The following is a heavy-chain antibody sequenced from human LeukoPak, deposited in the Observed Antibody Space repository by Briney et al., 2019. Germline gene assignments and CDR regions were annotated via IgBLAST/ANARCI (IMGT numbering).Heavy chain of an antibody. Sequence: SETLSLTCSVSGGSINNYYWDWIRQPPGKRLEWIGHIHYSGSTVYNPSLKSRVTMSVDTSGNRFSLRLSSVTAADTAVYYCARLGTCGSDWCLADYWGQGTLVTVSS. D-gene: IGHD2-21*01. V-gene: IGHV4-59*08. CDR2: IHYSGST. CDR3: ARLGTCGSDWCLADY. CDR1: GGSINNYY. J-gene: IGHJ4*02.